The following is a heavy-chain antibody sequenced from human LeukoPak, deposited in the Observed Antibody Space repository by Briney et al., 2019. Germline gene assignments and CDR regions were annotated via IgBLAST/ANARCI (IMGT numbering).Heavy chain of an antibody. CDR1: GGSIRSYY. V-gene: IGHV4-59*01. J-gene: IGHJ4*02. CDR2: IYYSGST. D-gene: IGHD6-19*01. CDR3: ARYGNGWSYFDY. Sequence: PSETLSLTCTVSGGSIRSYYWSWIRQPPGKGLEWIGYIYYSGSTNYNPSLKSRVTISVDTSKNQFSLKLTSVTAADTAVYYCARYGNGWSYFDYWGRGTLVTVSS.